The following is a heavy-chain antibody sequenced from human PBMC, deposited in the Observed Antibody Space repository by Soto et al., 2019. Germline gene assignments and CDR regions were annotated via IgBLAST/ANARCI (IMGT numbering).Heavy chain of an antibody. CDR1: GGSFSGYY. Sequence: SETLSLTCAVYGGSFSGYYWSWIRQPPGKGLEWIGEINHSGSTNYNPSLKSRVTISVDTSKNQFSLKLSSVTAADTAVYYCARVIFTRGYYRFDPWGQGTLVTVSS. V-gene: IGHV4-34*01. CDR2: INHSGST. J-gene: IGHJ5*02. CDR3: ARVIFTRGYYRFDP. D-gene: IGHD3-22*01.